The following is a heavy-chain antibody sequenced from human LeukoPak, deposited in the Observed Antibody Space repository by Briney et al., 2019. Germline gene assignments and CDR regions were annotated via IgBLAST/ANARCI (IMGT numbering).Heavy chain of an antibody. J-gene: IGHJ4*02. D-gene: IGHD2-2*01. CDR2: IYHSGST. Sequence: SQTLSLTCAVSGGSISSGGYSWSWIRQPPGKGLEWIGYIYHSGSTYYNPSLKSRVTISVDRSKNQFSLKLSSVTAADTAVYYCARHYCSSTSCYGAFDYWGQGTLVTVSS. CDR1: GGSISSGGYS. CDR3: ARHYCSSTSCYGAFDY. V-gene: IGHV4-30-2*01.